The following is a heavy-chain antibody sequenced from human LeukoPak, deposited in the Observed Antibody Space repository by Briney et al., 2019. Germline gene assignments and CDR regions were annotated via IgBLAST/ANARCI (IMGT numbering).Heavy chain of an antibody. D-gene: IGHD3-16*01. Sequence: PSETLSLTCTVSGGSISSGGYYWSWVRQHPGKGLEWIGYIYYTGSTYYNPSLKSRLSISLDTPNNQFSLKLNSVTAADTAVYYCARGPPQVTLGLPAFDIWGQGTMVTVSS. CDR3: ARGPPQVTLGLPAFDI. CDR2: IYYTGST. V-gene: IGHV4-31*03. CDR1: GGSISSGGYY. J-gene: IGHJ3*02.